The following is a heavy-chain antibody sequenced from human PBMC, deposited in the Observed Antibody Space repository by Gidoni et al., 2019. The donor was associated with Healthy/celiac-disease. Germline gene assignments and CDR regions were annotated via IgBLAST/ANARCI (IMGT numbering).Heavy chain of an antibody. CDR2: IYYRGST. CDR1: GGSLSSSSYY. V-gene: IGHV4-39*01. J-gene: IGHJ3*02. D-gene: IGHD3-22*01. CDR3: ARQGYYYDSSGYEMGDAFDI. Sequence: QLQLQESGPGLVKPSETLSLTCTVSGGSLSSSSYYWGWIRQPPGKGLEWIGSIYYRGSTYYNPSLKSRVTISVDTSKNQFSLKLSSVTAADTAVYYCARQGYYYDSSGYEMGDAFDIWGQGTMVTVSS.